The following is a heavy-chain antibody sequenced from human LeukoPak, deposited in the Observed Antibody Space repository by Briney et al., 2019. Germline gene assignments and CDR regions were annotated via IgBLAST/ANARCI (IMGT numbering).Heavy chain of an antibody. CDR1: RGTFSSYA. CDR2: IIPIFGTA. Sequence: SVKVSCKASRGTFSSYAISWVRQAPGQGLEWMGGIIPIFGTANYAQKFQGRVTITADESTSTAYMELSSLRSDDAAVYYCARDKGLGWYDFWSGYYAFDYWGQGTLVTVSS. CDR3: ARDKGLGWYDFWSGYYAFDY. D-gene: IGHD3-3*01. V-gene: IGHV1-69*13. J-gene: IGHJ4*02.